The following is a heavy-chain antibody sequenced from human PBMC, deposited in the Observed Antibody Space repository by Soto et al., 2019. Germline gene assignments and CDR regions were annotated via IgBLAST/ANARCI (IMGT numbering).Heavy chain of an antibody. Sequence: QVHLVQSGAEVKKPGASVKVSCKASGYTFTSYGITWVRQAPGQGLEWMGWISAHNGNTDYAQKLQCRVIVTRDTSTSTAYMELRSLISDDTDVYYCARGRYGDYWGQGALVTVSS. CDR1: GYTFTSYG. CDR2: ISAHNGNT. D-gene: IGHD1-1*01. CDR3: ARGRYGDY. J-gene: IGHJ4*02. V-gene: IGHV1-18*01.